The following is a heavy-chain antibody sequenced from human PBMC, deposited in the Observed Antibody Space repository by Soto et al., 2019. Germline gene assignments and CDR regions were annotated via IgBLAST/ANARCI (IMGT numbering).Heavy chain of an antibody. Sequence: QVQLQESGPGLVKPSQTLSLTCTVSGGSISNGDYYWNWIRQHPEKGLEWIGYINYGGSTFYNPSLKSRIIISVEKSKNQFSLKLSSVTAADTAVYYCARDAPETAPYWGQGTLVTVSS. J-gene: IGHJ4*02. D-gene: IGHD2-2*01. CDR3: ARDAPETAPY. CDR2: INYGGST. V-gene: IGHV4-31*03. CDR1: GGSISNGDYY.